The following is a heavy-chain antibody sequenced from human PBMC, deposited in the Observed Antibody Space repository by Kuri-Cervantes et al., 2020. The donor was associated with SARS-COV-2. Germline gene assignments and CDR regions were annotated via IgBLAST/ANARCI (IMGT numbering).Heavy chain of an antibody. CDR3: TTLIDY. D-gene: IGHD1-1*01. CDR2: IKCDGSEK. V-gene: IGHV3-52*01. CDR1: GFTFSSSW. Sequence: GESLKISCAASGFTFSSSWMHWVCQAPEKGLEWVADIKCDGSEKYYVDSVKGRFTISRDNAKNSLYLQMNSLRTEDTAVYYCTTLIDYWGQGALVTVSS. J-gene: IGHJ4*02.